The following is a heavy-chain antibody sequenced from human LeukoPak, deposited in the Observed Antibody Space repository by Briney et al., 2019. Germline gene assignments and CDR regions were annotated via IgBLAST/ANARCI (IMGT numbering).Heavy chain of an antibody. V-gene: IGHV3-64*01. Sequence: PGGSLRLPCAASGFTFNIFAINWVRQAPGKGLEYVSAVSADGGSTYYANSVKGRFTISRDNSKNMLYLQMGSLRGDDMAVYYCARRQCTSSSCYLDYWGQGTLVTVSS. CDR1: GFTFNIFA. D-gene: IGHD2-2*01. CDR2: VSADGGST. CDR3: ARRQCTSSSCYLDY. J-gene: IGHJ4*02.